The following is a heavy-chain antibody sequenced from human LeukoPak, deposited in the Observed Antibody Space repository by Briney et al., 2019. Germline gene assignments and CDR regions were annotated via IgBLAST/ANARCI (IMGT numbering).Heavy chain of an antibody. D-gene: IGHD2-2*01. J-gene: IGHJ4*02. CDR1: GFTFSTYW. V-gene: IGHV3-74*01. CDR2: ISSDGSNT. CDR3: ATDVPAASIFGH. Sequence: GGSLRLSCAASGFTFSTYWMHWVRQAPGTGLVWVSLISSDGSNTNYADSVKGRFTISRDNAKNTLYLQMNSLRAEDTAVYYCATDVPAASIFGHWGQGTLVTVSS.